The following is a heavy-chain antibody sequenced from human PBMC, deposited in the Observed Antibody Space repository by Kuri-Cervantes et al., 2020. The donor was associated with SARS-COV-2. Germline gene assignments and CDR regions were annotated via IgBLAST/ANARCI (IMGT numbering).Heavy chain of an antibody. Sequence: GGSLRLSCAASGFTFSSYWMHWVRQAPGKGLEWVAFIRYDGSNKYYADSVKGRFTISRDNSKNTLYLQMNSLRAEDTAVYYCARGPLYSSSWYDWFDPWGQGTLVTVSS. V-gene: IGHV3-30*02. CDR1: GFTFSSYW. J-gene: IGHJ5*02. D-gene: IGHD6-13*01. CDR2: IRYDGSNK. CDR3: ARGPLYSSSWYDWFDP.